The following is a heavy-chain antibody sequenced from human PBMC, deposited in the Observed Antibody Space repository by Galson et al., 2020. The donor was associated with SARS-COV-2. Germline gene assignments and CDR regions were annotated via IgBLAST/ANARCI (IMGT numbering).Heavy chain of an antibody. CDR3: ARDGSGGASDI. D-gene: IGHD1-26*01. V-gene: IGHV3-30*04. CDR2: IAQDGGTK. CDR1: GFPSTNYT. J-gene: IGHJ3*02. Sequence: SLKISCASSGFPSTNYTIHWVRHAPGKGLEWVGVIAQDGGTKVSADSVKGRFTISRDNAENMLFLQMNSLRVDDTAVYYCARDGSGGASDIWGRGTMVTVSS.